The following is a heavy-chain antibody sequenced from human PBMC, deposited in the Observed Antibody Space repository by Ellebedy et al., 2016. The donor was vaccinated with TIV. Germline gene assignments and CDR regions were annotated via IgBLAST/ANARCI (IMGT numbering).Heavy chain of an antibody. V-gene: IGHV3-9*01. CDR2: LSWNSGSI. J-gene: IGHJ5*02. CDR1: GFIFDDYA. CDR3: ARDLWELLPGDP. D-gene: IGHD1-26*01. Sequence: GGSLRLSCAASGFIFDDYAIHWVRQAPGKGLEWVSGLSWNSGSIGYADSVKGRFTISRDNAKNSLSLQMNSLRAEDTAVYDCARDLWELLPGDPWGQGTLVTVSS.